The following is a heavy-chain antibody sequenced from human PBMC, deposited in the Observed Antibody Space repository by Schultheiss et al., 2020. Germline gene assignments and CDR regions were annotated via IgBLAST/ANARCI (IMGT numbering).Heavy chain of an antibody. Sequence: ASVKVSCKASGYTFTSYDINWVRQATGQGLEWMGWMNPNSGNTGYAQKFQGRVTMTRNTSISTAYMELSSLRSEDTAVYYCARNWNYAHYYYYYMDVWGKGTTVNVSS. D-gene: IGHD1-7*01. CDR1: GYTFTSYD. CDR3: ARNWNYAHYYYYYMDV. J-gene: IGHJ6*03. V-gene: IGHV1-8*01. CDR2: MNPNSGNT.